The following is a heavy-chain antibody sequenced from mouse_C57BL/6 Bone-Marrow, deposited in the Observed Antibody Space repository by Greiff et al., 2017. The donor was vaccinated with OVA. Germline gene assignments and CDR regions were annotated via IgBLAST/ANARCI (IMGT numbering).Heavy chain of an antibody. CDR1: GYTFTSYW. J-gene: IGHJ4*01. V-gene: IGHV1-59*01. CDR3: ARRYSNSLYAMDY. CDR2: IDPSDSYT. D-gene: IGHD2-5*01. Sequence: QVQLQQPGAELVRPGTSVKLSCKASGYTFTSYWMHWVKQRPGQGLEWIGVIDPSDSYTNYNQKFKGKATLTVDTSSSTAYMQLSSLTSEDSAVYYCARRYSNSLYAMDYWGQGTSVTVSS.